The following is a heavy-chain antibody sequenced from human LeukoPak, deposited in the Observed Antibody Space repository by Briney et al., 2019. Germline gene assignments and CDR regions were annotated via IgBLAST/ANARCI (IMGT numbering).Heavy chain of an antibody. Sequence: ASVKVSCKVSGSTLSDLSIHWVRQAPGKGLEYVGGSDPEDGETFHAQNFQGRVTMTKDTSIDTAYMELSSLRSEDTAVYYCVTDRARLFWYFDLWGRGTLVTVSS. CDR1: GSTLSDLS. CDR2: SDPEDGET. J-gene: IGHJ2*01. CDR3: VTDRARLFWYFDL. D-gene: IGHD2-21*02. V-gene: IGHV1-24*01.